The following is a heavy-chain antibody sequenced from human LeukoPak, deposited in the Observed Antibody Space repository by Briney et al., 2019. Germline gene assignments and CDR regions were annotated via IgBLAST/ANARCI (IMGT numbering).Heavy chain of an antibody. Sequence: SETLSLTCTVSGGSISSYYWSWIRQPPGKGLEWIGYIYYSGSTNYNPSLKSRVTISVDTSKNQFSLKLGSVTAADTAVYYCARGVPYVGFDYWGQGTLVTVSS. V-gene: IGHV4-59*01. CDR3: ARGVPYVGFDY. CDR1: GGSISSYY. J-gene: IGHJ4*02. D-gene: IGHD1-1*01. CDR2: IYYSGST.